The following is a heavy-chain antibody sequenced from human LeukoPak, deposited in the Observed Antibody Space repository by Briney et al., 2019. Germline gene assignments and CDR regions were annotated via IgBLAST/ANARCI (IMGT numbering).Heavy chain of an antibody. CDR3: AKKSRDGYNPFDY. D-gene: IGHD5-24*01. CDR1: GFTFSRYA. J-gene: IGHJ4*02. V-gene: IGHV3-23*01. CDR2: ISSSGESP. Sequence: PGGSLRLSCAVSGFTFSRYAMSWVRQAPGKGLGWVCGISSSGESPYYADSVKGRSTISRDNSKNTLYLEINSLRAEDTAVYYCAKKSRDGYNPFDYLGQGTLVTVSS.